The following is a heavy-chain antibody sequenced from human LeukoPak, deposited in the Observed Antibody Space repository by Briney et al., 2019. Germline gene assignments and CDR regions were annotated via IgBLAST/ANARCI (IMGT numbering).Heavy chain of an antibody. D-gene: IGHD6-13*01. CDR1: GGSISSYY. V-gene: IGHV4-4*07. CDR3: ARGGIASAYGSINYHPYGLDV. J-gene: IGHJ6*02. CDR2: IHTSGNT. Sequence: SQTLSLTCTVSGGSISSYYWTWIRQPAGKGREWIGRIHTSGNTNYSPALKSRVTMSVDTSKNQVSLKLYSVTAADTAVYYCARGGIASAYGSINYHPYGLDVWGQGTTVTVSS.